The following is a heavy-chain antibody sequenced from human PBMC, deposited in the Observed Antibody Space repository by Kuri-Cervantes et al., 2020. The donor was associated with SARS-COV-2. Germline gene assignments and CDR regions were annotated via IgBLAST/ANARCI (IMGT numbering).Heavy chain of an antibody. CDR3: AKDPVYYYYYMDV. CDR2: IRYDGSNK. CDR1: GFTFSSYG. V-gene: IGHV3-30*02. Sequence: GGSLRLSCAASGFTFSSYGMHWVRQAPGKGLEWVAFIRYDGSNKYYADSVKGRFTISRDNSKNTLYLQMNSLRAEDTAAYYCAKDPVYYYYYMDVWGKGTTVTVSS. J-gene: IGHJ6*03.